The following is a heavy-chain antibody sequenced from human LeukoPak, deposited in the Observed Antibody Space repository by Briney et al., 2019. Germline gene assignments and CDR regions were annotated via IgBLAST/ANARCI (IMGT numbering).Heavy chain of an antibody. CDR3: ARDGFPLGYYFDY. J-gene: IGHJ4*02. Sequence: SVKVSCKASGGTFSSYAISWVRQAPGQGLEWMGGIIPIFGTAHYAQKFQGRVTITADESTSTAYMELSSLRSEDTAVYYCARDGFPLGYYFDYWGQGTLVTVSS. CDR1: GGTFSSYA. D-gene: IGHD3-22*01. V-gene: IGHV1-69*13. CDR2: IIPIFGTA.